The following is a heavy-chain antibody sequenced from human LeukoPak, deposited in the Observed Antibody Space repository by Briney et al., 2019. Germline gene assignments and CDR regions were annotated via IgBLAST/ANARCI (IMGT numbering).Heavy chain of an antibody. CDR3: ARVLSGYCSGGSCTKHDAFDI. D-gene: IGHD2-15*01. CDR2: IYYSGST. CDR1: GGSISSYY. Sequence: SGTLSLTCTVSGGSISSYYWSWIRQPPGKGLEWIGYIYYSGSTNYNPSLKSRVTISVDTSKNQFSLKLSSVTAADTAVYYCARVLSGYCSGGSCTKHDAFDIWGQGTMVTVSS. J-gene: IGHJ3*02. V-gene: IGHV4-59*01.